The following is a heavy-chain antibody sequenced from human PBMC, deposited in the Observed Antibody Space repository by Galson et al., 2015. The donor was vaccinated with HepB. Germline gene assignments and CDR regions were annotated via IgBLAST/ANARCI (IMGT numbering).Heavy chain of an antibody. J-gene: IGHJ4*02. V-gene: IGHV3-30*04. CDR2: ISYDGSNK. CDR3: AKGAYYDSSGYIY. Sequence: SLRLSCAASGFTFSSYAMHWVRQAPGKGLEWVAVISYDGSNKYYADSVKGRFTISRDNSKNTLYLQMNSLRAEDTAVYYCAKGAYYDSSGYIYWGQGTLVTVSS. D-gene: IGHD3-22*01. CDR1: GFTFSSYA.